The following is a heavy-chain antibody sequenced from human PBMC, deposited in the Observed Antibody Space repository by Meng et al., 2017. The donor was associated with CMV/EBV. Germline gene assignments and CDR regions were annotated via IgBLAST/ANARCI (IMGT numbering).Heavy chain of an antibody. CDR3: ARGGLYYYDSSGHFDY. D-gene: IGHD3-22*01. CDR2: IYTSGST. CDR1: GGSISSSY. J-gene: IGHJ4*02. Sequence: GPLQESGPGLVKPSETLSLTCTASGGSISSSYGSWIRQPAGKGLEWIGRIYTSGSTNYNPSLKSRVTMSVDTSKNQFSLKLSSVTAADTAVYYCARGGLYYYDSSGHFDYWGQGTLVTVSS. V-gene: IGHV4-4*07.